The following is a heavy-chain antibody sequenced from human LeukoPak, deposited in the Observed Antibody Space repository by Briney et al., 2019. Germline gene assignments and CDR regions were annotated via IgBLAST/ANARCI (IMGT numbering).Heavy chain of an antibody. CDR3: ARMNIVVVPAATFDY. CDR2: IYYSGST. V-gene: IGHV4-30-4*01. CDR1: GGSSSSGDYY. J-gene: IGHJ4*02. D-gene: IGHD2-2*01. Sequence: PSQALSHTSTVSGGSSSSGDYYWSWIRQPPGEGLEWIGYIYYSGSTYYNPSLKSRVTISVDTSKNPFSLKLSSVTAADTAVYYCARMNIVVVPAATFDYWGQGTLVTVSA.